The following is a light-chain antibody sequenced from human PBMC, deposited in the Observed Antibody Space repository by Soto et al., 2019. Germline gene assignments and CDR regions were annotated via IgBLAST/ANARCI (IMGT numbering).Light chain of an antibody. CDR3: QQSHTAPLT. CDR1: QSVRASQRNDNY. Sequence: DIQMTQSPSSLSASVGDRVTITCRASQSVRASQRNDNYWNWYQQKPGKAPKLLIHDASSLQSGVPSRFSCSGSGTDFTVTISSLQPEDFATYYCQQSHTAPLTFGGGTKVEVK. CDR2: DAS. V-gene: IGKV1-39*01. J-gene: IGKJ4*01.